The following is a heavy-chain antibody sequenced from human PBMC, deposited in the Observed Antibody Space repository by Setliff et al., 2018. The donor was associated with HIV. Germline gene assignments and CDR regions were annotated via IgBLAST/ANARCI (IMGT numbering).Heavy chain of an antibody. CDR3: ARDQTGVAAAAFGGGSAWSDEGFDI. Sequence: SVKVSCKTSGGTLSNYVITWVRQAPGQGLEWMGMIVPMYNIPAYAQKFQGRVTFTADESTSTAYMELSSLSSEDTAVYYCARDQTGVAAAAFGGGSAWSDEGFDIWGQGTMVTVSS. V-gene: IGHV1-69*13. CDR2: IVPMYNIP. D-gene: IGHD6-13*01. CDR1: GGTLSNYV. J-gene: IGHJ3*02.